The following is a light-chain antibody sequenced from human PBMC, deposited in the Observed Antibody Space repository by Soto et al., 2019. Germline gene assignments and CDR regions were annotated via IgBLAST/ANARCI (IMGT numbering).Light chain of an antibody. Sequence: SVMTQSPDSLAVSLGERATINCKSSQSLLYSSNNKNYLAWFQHKPGQPPKLLLYWASTRESGVPDRFSGSGSGTDFTLTISSLQAEDVAVYYCQQYYSNPELTFGGGTKVDIK. V-gene: IGKV4-1*01. CDR2: WAS. CDR3: QQYYSNPELT. J-gene: IGKJ4*01. CDR1: QSLLYSSNNKNY.